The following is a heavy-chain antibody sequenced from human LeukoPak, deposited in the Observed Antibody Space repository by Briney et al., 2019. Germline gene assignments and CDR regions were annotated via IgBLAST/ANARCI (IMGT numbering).Heavy chain of an antibody. D-gene: IGHD3-22*01. V-gene: IGHV3-21*01. CDR3: ARETIPLSVPDGSGSYYYYYYMDV. Sequence: GGSLRLSCAASGFTFSDYSLNWVRQAPGKGLEWVSSIGRSGDFIYYADSVKGRFTISRDNAKKSLFLEMNSLRAEVTALYFCARETIPLSVPDGSGSYYYYYYMDVWGKGTTVTVSS. CDR1: GFTFSDYS. CDR2: IGRSGDFI. J-gene: IGHJ6*03.